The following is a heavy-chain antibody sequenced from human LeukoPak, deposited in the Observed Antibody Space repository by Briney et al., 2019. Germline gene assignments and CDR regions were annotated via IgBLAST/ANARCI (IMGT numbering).Heavy chain of an antibody. CDR2: IYHSGGT. CDR1: GDSISSSSYY. V-gene: IGHV4-39*01. CDR3: ARRGYTDSWRHSPFDY. Sequence: PSETLCLTCTVPGDSISSSSYYWGWIRQPPGKGLEWIGSIYHSGGTYYNPSLTSRVTIPLDTSKKQFSLKLTSVTASDTAVYYCARRGYTDSWRHSPFDYWGQGTLVTVSS. J-gene: IGHJ4*02. D-gene: IGHD6-13*01.